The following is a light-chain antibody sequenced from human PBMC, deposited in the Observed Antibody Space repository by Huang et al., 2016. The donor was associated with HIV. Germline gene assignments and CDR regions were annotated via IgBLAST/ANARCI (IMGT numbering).Light chain of an antibody. V-gene: IGKV1-6*01. Sequence: AIQMTQSPSSLSASVGDRVTITCRASEGIKKDLGWYQQKPGKVPKLLIYNASKLQGGVPSRFSGGGSDTDFTLTISSLQPEDFATYYCLQDYSYPLTFGGGTKVEFK. J-gene: IGKJ4*01. CDR1: EGIKKD. CDR3: LQDYSYPLT. CDR2: NAS.